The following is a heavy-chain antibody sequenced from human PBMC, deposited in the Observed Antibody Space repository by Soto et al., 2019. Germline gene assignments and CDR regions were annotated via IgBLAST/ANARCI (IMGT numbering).Heavy chain of an antibody. CDR1: GYTFTSYY. Sequence: RASVKVSCKTSGYTFTSYYMHWVRQAPGQGLEWMGIINPSGGSTSYAQKFQGRVTMTRDTSTSTVYMELSSLRSEDTAVYYCARFPALYDSSGYCDYWGQGTLVTVSS. CDR2: INPSGGST. J-gene: IGHJ4*02. CDR3: ARFPALYDSSGYCDY. D-gene: IGHD3-22*01. V-gene: IGHV1-46*01.